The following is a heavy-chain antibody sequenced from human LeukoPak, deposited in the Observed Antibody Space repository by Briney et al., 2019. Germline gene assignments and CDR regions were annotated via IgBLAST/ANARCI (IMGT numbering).Heavy chain of an antibody. J-gene: IGHJ4*02. D-gene: IGHD2-21*01. CDR1: GYSISSGYY. V-gene: IGHV4-38-2*01. CDR3: ARAYCGGDCTRDY. CDR2: IYPSGST. Sequence: SETLSLTGAVSGYSISSGYYWGWIRQPPGKGLEWIGSIYPSGSTYYNPSLKSRVTISVDTSKNQYSLELSSVTAADTAFYYCARAYCGGDCTRDYWGQGTLVTVSS.